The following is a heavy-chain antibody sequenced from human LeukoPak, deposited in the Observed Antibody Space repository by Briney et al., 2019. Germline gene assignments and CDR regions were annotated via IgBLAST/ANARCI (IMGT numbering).Heavy chain of an antibody. CDR2: INHSGST. CDR3: GIAVTRHRAFDI. CDR1: GGSFSGYY. D-gene: IGHD6-19*01. J-gene: IGHJ3*02. V-gene: IGHV4-34*01. Sequence: SETLSLTCAVYGGSFSGYYWSWIRQPPGKGLEWVGEINHSGSTNHNPSLKSRVTISVDTSKNQFSLKLSSVTAADTAVYYCGIAVTRHRAFDIWGQGTMVTVSS.